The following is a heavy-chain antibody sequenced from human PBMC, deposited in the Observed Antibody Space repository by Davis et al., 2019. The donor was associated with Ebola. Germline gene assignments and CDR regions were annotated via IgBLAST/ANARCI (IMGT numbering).Heavy chain of an antibody. V-gene: IGHV4-34*01. CDR1: GGSFSGYY. CDR3: ARGNFWSGY. D-gene: IGHD3-3*01. CDR2: INHSGST. Sequence: QTPALTRAVYGGSFSGYYWSWIRQPPGKGLEWSGEINHSGSTNYNPSLKGRVTISVDTSKNQFSLKLSSVTAADTAVYYCARGNFWSGYWGQGTLVTVSS. J-gene: IGHJ4*02.